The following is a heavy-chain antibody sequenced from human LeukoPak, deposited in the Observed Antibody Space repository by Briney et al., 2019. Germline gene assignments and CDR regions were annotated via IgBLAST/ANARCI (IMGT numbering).Heavy chain of an antibody. CDR2: IYPRDGST. CDR1: GYSFTSNY. CDR3: ARDQEAFDY. J-gene: IGHJ4*02. V-gene: IGHV1-46*01. Sequence: ASVKVSRKASGYSFTSNYIHWVRQAPGRGLEWMGMIYPRDGSTSYAQKFQGRVTVIRDTSTSTVHMELSGLRSEDTAVYYCARDQEAFDYWGQGTLVTVSS.